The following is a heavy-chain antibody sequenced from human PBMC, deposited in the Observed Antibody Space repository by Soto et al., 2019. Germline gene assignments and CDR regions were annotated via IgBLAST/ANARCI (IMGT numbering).Heavy chain of an antibody. CDR1: GFTFSSYA. CDR2: LSGSGGST. J-gene: IGHJ1*01. D-gene: IGHD4-17*01. Sequence: EVQLLESGGGLVQPGGSLRLSCAGSGFTFSSYAMSWVRQAPGKGLKWVSALSGSGGSTYYADSVKGRFTITRDNSKNTLYLEMNSLSAEDTAVYYCAKDRGTVTTRYFQHWGQGTMVTVSS. CDR3: AKDRGTVTTRYFQH. V-gene: IGHV3-23*01.